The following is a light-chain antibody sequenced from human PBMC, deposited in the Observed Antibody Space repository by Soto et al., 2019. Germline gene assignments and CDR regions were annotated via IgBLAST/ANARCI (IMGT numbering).Light chain of an antibody. Sequence: EIVLTQSPGTLSLSPGERATLSCRASQSVSSSDLAWYQQKPGQAPMLLIYGASSRDTGIPDRFSGSGSGTDFTLTINRLELEDFAVYYCHQYGSSPYTFGRGTKLEL. CDR2: GAS. J-gene: IGKJ2*01. CDR1: QSVSSSD. V-gene: IGKV3-20*01. CDR3: HQYGSSPYT.